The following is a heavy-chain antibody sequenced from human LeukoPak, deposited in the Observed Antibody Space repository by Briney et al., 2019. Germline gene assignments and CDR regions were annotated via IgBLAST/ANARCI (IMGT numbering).Heavy chain of an antibody. CDR3: ARDHYYDSSGYSYRRRLTNAFDI. D-gene: IGHD3-22*01. CDR2: IYHSGST. V-gene: IGHV4-34*01. Sequence: SETLSLTCAVYGGSFSGYYWSWIRQPPGKGLEWIGEIYHSGSTNYNPSLKSRVTISVDTSKNQFSLKLSSVTAADTAVYYCARDHYYDSSGYSYRRRLTNAFDIWGQGTMVTVSS. CDR1: GGSFSGYY. J-gene: IGHJ3*02.